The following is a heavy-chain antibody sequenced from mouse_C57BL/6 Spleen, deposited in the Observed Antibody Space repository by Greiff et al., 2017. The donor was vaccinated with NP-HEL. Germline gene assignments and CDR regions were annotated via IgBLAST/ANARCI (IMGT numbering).Heavy chain of an antibody. J-gene: IGHJ4*01. CDR3: ARGTKDYAMDY. V-gene: IGHV1-81*01. D-gene: IGHD1-3*01. CDR2: IYPRSGNT. Sequence: QVQLQQSGAELARPGASVKLSCKASGYTFTSYGISWVKQRTGQGLEWIGEIYPRSGNTYYNEKFKGKATLTADKSSSTAYMELRSLTSEDSAVYFCARGTKDYAMDYWGQGTSVTVSS. CDR1: GYTFTSYG.